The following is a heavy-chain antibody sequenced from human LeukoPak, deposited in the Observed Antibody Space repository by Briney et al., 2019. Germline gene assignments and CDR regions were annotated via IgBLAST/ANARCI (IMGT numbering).Heavy chain of an antibody. CDR3: TRETSSRYFDY. Sequence: ASVKVSCKASGYTLTSYDINWVRQATGQGLEWMGWMNPNSGRTGYAQNFQGRITITRSTSISTAYMELSSLRSEDTAVYYCTRETSSRYFDYWGQGTLVTVSS. CDR2: MNPNSGRT. J-gene: IGHJ4*02. V-gene: IGHV1-8*01. CDR1: GYTLTSYD.